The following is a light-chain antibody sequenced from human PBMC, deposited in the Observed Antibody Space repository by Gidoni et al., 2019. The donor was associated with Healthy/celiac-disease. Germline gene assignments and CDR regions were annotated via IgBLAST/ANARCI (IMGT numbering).Light chain of an antibody. CDR1: QSVSSN. Sequence: EIVMPQSPATLPVSPGERATLSCRASQSVSSNFAWYPQKPGQAPRLLIYGASTRATGIPARFSGSGSGTEFTLTISSLQSEDFAVYYCQQYNNWPLTFGGXTKVEIK. V-gene: IGKV3-15*01. CDR2: GAS. J-gene: IGKJ4*01. CDR3: QQYNNWPLT.